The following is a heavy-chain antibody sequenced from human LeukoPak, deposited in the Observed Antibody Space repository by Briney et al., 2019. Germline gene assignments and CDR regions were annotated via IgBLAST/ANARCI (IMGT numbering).Heavy chain of an antibody. D-gene: IGHD1-26*01. CDR1: GGTFSSYA. J-gene: IGHJ4*02. CDR3: AGGVSGSYYVDFDY. CDR2: IIPIFGTA. V-gene: IGHV1-69*05. Sequence: ASVKVSCKPSGGTFSSYAISWVRQAPGQGLEWMGGIIPIFGTANYAQKFQGRVTITTDESTSTAYMELSSLRSEDTAVYYCAGGVSGSYYVDFDYWGQGTLVTVSS.